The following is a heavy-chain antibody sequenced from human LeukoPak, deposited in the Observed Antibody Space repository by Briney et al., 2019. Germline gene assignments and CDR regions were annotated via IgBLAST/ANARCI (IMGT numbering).Heavy chain of an antibody. CDR3: AGGITYGDYDY. V-gene: IGHV1-18*01. D-gene: IGHD4-17*01. CDR2: ISAYNGNT. J-gene: IGHJ4*02. CDR1: GYTFTSYG. Sequence: ASVKVSCKASGYTFTSYGISWVRQAPGRGLEWMGWISAYNGNTNYAQKLQGRVTMTTDTSPSTAYMELRSLRSDDTAVYYCAGGITYGDYDYWGQGTLVTVSS.